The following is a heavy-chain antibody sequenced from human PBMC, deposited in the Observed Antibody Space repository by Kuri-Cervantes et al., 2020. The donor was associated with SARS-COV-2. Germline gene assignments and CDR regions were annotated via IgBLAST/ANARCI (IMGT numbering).Heavy chain of an antibody. CDR3: AKEGRVPAARYYYGMDV. V-gene: IGHV1-24*01. J-gene: IGHJ6*02. CDR1: GYTLTELS. D-gene: IGHD2-2*01. Sequence: ASVKVSCRVSGYTLTELSMHWVRQAPGKGLEWMGGFDPEDGETIYAQKFQGRVTMTEDTSTDTAYMELSSLRSEDTAVYYCAKEGRVPAARYYYGMDVWGQGTTVTVSS. CDR2: FDPEDGET.